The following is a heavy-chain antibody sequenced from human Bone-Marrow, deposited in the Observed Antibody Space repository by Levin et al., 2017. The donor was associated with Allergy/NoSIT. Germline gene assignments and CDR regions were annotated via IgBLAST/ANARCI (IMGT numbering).Heavy chain of an antibody. CDR2: IWYDGSNK. CDR3: ARAALEYSGYDIHWFDP. D-gene: IGHD5-12*01. V-gene: IGHV3-33*01. Sequence: GGSLRLSCAASGFTFSSYGMHWVRQAPGKGLEWVAVIWYDGSNKYYADSVKGRFTISRDNSKNTLYLQMNSLRAEDTAVYYCARAALEYSGYDIHWFDPWGQGTLVTVSS. CDR1: GFTFSSYG. J-gene: IGHJ5*02.